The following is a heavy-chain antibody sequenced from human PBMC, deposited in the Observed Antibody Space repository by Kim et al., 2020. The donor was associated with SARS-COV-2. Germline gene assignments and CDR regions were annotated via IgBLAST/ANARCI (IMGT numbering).Heavy chain of an antibody. J-gene: IGHJ6*02. CDR1: GFTFSNFA. V-gene: IGHV3-23*01. CDR3: AKKESSFAQSDYNGMDV. D-gene: IGHD2-2*02. Sequence: GGSLRLSCAASGFTFSNFAMSWVRQAPGKGLQWVATISGSGGDTYYADSVKGRFTISRDNSINTLFVQMTNLSAEDTAMYYCAKKESSFAQSDYNGMDVWGQGTTVTVSS. CDR2: ISGSGGDT.